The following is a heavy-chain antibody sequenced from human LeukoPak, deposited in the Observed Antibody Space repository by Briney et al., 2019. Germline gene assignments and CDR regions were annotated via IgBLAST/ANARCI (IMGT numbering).Heavy chain of an antibody. CDR2: ISGSGGST. J-gene: IGHJ4*02. Sequence: GGSLRLSCAASGFTFSSYAMSWVRQAPGKGLEWVSAISGSGGSTYYADSVKARFTISRDNSKNTLYLQMNSLRAEDTAVYYCAREGQQLVLNYWGQGTLVTVSS. D-gene: IGHD6-13*01. CDR1: GFTFSSYA. CDR3: AREGQQLVLNY. V-gene: IGHV3-23*01.